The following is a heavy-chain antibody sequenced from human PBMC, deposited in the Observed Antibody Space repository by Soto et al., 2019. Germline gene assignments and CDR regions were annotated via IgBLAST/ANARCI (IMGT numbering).Heavy chain of an antibody. J-gene: IGHJ4*02. D-gene: IGHD1-26*01. CDR1: GGDLSNSG. V-gene: IGHV1-69*04. Sequence: QVNLVQSGTEMKKPGSSVMVSCKVSGGDLSNSGISWVRQAPGQGLEWMGGIFPLLAMVDYSQKFQGRVTISAEESINTAYMDLGSLISENTAVYYCAKDDGAGFKSWGQGTLVIVSS. CDR3: AKDDGAGFKS. CDR2: IFPLLAMV.